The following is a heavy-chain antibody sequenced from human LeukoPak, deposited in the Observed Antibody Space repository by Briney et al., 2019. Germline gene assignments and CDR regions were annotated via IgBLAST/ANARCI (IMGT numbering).Heavy chain of an antibody. J-gene: IGHJ2*01. CDR1: GGSTTTDY. D-gene: IGHD3-22*01. V-gene: IGHV4-59*08. CDR3: ARHVQDYYDSSGYYFYWYFDL. CDR2: IDYSGNT. Sequence: PSETLSLTCSVSGGSTTTDYWSWIRQPPGKGLEWIGYIDYSGNTNYNPSLKSRLTLSIDTSRNQLSLIVSSVTAADTAVYYCARHVQDYYDSSGYYFYWYFDLWGRGTLVTVSS.